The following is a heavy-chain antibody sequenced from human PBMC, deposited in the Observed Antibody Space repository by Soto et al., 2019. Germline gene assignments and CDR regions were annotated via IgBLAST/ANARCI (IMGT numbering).Heavy chain of an antibody. CDR1: GGSFSGYY. D-gene: IGHD6-6*01. CDR2: INHSGST. J-gene: IGHJ6*02. CDR3: ARGYQLVMNYYYYGMDV. V-gene: IGHV4-34*01. Sequence: SETLSLTCAVYGGSFSGYYWSWIRQPPGKGLEWIGEINHSGSTNYNPSLKSRVTISVDTSKNQFSLKPSSVTAADTAVYYCARGYQLVMNYYYYGMDVWGQGTTVTVSS.